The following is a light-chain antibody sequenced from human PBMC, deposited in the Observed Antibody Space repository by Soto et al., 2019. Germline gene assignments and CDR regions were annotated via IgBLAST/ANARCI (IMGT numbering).Light chain of an antibody. V-gene: IGLV1-40*01. CDR1: SSNIGAGYD. CDR2: GNS. CDR3: QSYDSSLSGWV. Sequence: QSVLTQPPSVSGAPGQRVTISCTGSSSNIGAGYDVHWYQQLPGTAPKLHIYGNSNRPTGVPDRFSGSKSGTSASLAITGLQAEDEAGYYCQSYDSSLSGWVFGGGTTLTVL. J-gene: IGLJ3*02.